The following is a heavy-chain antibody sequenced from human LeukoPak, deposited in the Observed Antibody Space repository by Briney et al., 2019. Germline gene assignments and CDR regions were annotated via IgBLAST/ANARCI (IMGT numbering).Heavy chain of an antibody. CDR1: GGSISGYY. J-gene: IGHJ4*01. Sequence: SETLSLTCTVSGGSISGYYWTWIRQPPGKGLEWIGYMSNSVHTNYNPSLKSRVTISVDTSKNQFSLKLSSVTAADTALYYCAISAVRGSSYGHIESWGQRTPLTVSS. D-gene: IGHD5-18*01. V-gene: IGHV4-59*01. CDR2: MSNSVHT. CDR3: AISAVRGSSYGHIES.